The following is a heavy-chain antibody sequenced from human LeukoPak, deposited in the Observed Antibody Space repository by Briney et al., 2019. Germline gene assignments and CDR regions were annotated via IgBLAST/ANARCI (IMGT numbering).Heavy chain of an antibody. V-gene: IGHV4-61*02. Sequence: PSETLSLTCTVSGGSISSGSYYWSWIRQPAGKGLEWIGRIYTSGGTNYNPSLKSRVTISVDTSKNQFSLKLSSVTAADTAVYYCASVSRGRGHFDYWGQGTLVTVSS. CDR1: GGSISSGSYY. CDR2: IYTSGGT. D-gene: IGHD3-10*01. CDR3: ASVSRGRGHFDY. J-gene: IGHJ4*02.